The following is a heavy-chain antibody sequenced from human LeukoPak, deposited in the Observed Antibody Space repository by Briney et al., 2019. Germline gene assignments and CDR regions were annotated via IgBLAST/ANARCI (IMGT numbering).Heavy chain of an antibody. V-gene: IGHV4-59*01. Sequence: SETLSLTCTVSGGSISSYYWSWIRQPPGKGLEWIGYIYYSGSTNCNPTLKSRVTISVDTSKNQFSLKLSSVTAADTAVYYCARETGSSIAARDAFDIWGQGTMVTVSS. CDR2: IYYSGST. J-gene: IGHJ3*02. CDR1: GGSISSYY. D-gene: IGHD6-6*01. CDR3: ARETGSSIAARDAFDI.